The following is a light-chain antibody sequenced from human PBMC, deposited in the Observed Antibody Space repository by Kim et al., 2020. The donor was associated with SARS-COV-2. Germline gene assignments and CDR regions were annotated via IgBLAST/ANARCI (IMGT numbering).Light chain of an antibody. CDR2: DAT. Sequence: SLGNTAPLSCRASQSIRSNLAWYQQKPGQAPRLLMFDATNRATGIPDRFSGSGSGTEFTLTISSLQPEDSAVYYCQQYNDWPPLTFGQGTRLEIK. V-gene: IGKV3-15*01. J-gene: IGKJ5*01. CDR3: QQYNDWPPLT. CDR1: QSIRSN.